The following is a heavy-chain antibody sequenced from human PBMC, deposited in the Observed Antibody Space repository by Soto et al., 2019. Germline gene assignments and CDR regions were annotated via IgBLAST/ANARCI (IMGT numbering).Heavy chain of an antibody. V-gene: IGHV3-53*01. J-gene: IGHJ3*01. CDR3: ATWHEREHAYDV. D-gene: IGHD1-1*01. Sequence: DVQLVESGGGLIQPGESMRLSCAAFGFTINGKKYVAWVRQAPGKGLEWVSALYDLDGSFYAASVKGRFTTSSDSSKTTVYLQMNDLRPDDTAVYYCATWHEREHAYDVWGQGTTVTVSS. CDR2: LYDLDGS. CDR1: GFTINGKKY.